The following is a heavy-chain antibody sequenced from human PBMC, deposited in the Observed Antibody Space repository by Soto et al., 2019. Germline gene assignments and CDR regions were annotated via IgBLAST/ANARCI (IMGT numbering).Heavy chain of an antibody. CDR3: ARSIVVVTALDY. D-gene: IGHD2-21*02. CDR1: GYTFTSYA. V-gene: IGHV1-3*05. Sequence: QVQLVQSGAEEKKPGASVKVSCKASGYTFTSYAMHWVRQAPGQRLEWMGWINAGNGNTKYSQKFQGRVTITRDTSASTAYMELRSLRSADTAVYSCARSIVVVTALDYWGPGTLVTVSS. CDR2: INAGNGNT. J-gene: IGHJ4*02.